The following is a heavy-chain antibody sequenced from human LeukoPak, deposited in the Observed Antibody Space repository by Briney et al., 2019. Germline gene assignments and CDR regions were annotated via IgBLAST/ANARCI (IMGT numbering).Heavy chain of an antibody. CDR1: GGSISSYY. CDR3: ARSNLAWGALGY. Sequence: AETLSLTCTVSGGSISSYYWRWIRQPPGKGLEWIGYMYYSGSTNYNPSLKSRVTISVDTSKNQFSLKLSSVTAADTAVYYCARSNLAWGALGYWGQGTLVTVSS. D-gene: IGHD1-26*01. V-gene: IGHV4-59*08. J-gene: IGHJ4*02. CDR2: MYYSGST.